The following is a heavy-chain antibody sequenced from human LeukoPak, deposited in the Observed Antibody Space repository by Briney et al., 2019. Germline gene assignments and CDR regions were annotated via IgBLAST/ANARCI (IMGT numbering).Heavy chain of an antibody. CDR2: IDPNSGGT. D-gene: IGHD4-11*01. CDR3: ARPPILGSNYYNWFDP. CDR1: GYTFTGYY. V-gene: IGHV1-2*02. J-gene: IGHJ5*02. Sequence: ASVKVSCKASGYTFTGYYMHWVRQAPGQGLEWMGWIDPNSGGTNYAQKFQGRVTMTRDTSISTAYMELSRLRSDDTAVYYCARPPILGSNYYNWFDPWGQGTLVTVSS.